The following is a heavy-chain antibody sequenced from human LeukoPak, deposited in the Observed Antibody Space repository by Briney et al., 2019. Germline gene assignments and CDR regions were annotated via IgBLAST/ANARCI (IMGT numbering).Heavy chain of an antibody. CDR3: ARLPGYSGSWRLYYFDY. CDR1: GYSFTSYW. CDR2: IYPGDSDT. J-gene: IGHJ4*02. D-gene: IGHD6-13*01. Sequence: GESLKISCKGSGYSFTSYWIGWVRQMPGKGLEWMGIIYPGDSDTRYSPSFQGQVTISADKSISTAYLQWSSLKASDTAMYYCARLPGYSGSWRLYYFDYWGQGTLVTVSS. V-gene: IGHV5-51*01.